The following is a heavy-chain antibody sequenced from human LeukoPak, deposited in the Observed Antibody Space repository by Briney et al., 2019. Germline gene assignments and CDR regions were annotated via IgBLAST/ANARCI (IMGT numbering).Heavy chain of an antibody. CDR1: GFTFGKYW. D-gene: IGHD3-3*01. V-gene: IGHV3-7*03. CDR3: ARDQYDTWSRRGNFDS. CDR2: IKLDGSEK. J-gene: IGHJ4*02. Sequence: GGSLRLSCVASGFTFGKYWISWVRQAPGKGLEWVANIKLDGSEKNYVDSVKGRFTISRDNTKDSLYLQMNSLRAEDTAVFYCARDQYDTWSRRGNFDSWGQGTLVIVSS.